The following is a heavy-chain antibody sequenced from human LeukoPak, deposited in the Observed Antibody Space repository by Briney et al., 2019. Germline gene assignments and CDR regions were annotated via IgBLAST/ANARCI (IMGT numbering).Heavy chain of an antibody. D-gene: IGHD3-10*01. V-gene: IGHV4-59*01. J-gene: IGHJ4*02. CDR2: LSYIGNT. CDR3: ARARDSGSLNRDFDY. CDR1: APSITSYY. Sequence: THSLTCTVSAPSITSYYLSCTRHPPGEGLGCIGYLSYIGNTNYNPSLKSRVTISVDTSKNHVSLKLSSVTAADTAVYYCARARDSGSLNRDFDYWGQGALVTVSS.